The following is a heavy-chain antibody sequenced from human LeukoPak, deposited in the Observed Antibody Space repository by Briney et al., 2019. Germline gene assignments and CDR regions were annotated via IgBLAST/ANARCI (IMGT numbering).Heavy chain of an antibody. D-gene: IGHD3-16*02. Sequence: SVKVSCKASGGTFSSYAISWVRQAPGQGLEWMGRIIPIFGTANYAQKFQGRVTITTDESTSTAYMELSSLRSEDMAVYYCASGGEYYDYVWGSYRPHGYAFDLWGQGTMVTVSS. CDR2: IIPIFGTA. CDR1: GGTFSSYA. CDR3: ASGGEYYDYVWGSYRPHGYAFDL. V-gene: IGHV1-69*05. J-gene: IGHJ3*01.